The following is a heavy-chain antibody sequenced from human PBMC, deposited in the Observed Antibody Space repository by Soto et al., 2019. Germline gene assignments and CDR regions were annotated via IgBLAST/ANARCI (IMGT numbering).Heavy chain of an antibody. CDR3: AREVLLGYCSGGSCYQGYGMDV. J-gene: IGHJ6*02. CDR2: IYYSGST. Sequence: QVQLQESGPGLVKPSQTLSLTCTVSGGSISSGGYYWSWIRQHPGKGLEWIGYIYYSGSTYYNPSLKSRVTISVDTSKNPFSLKLSSVTAADTAVYYCAREVLLGYCSGGSCYQGYGMDVWGQGTTVTVSS. CDR1: GGSISSGGYY. V-gene: IGHV4-31*03. D-gene: IGHD2-15*01.